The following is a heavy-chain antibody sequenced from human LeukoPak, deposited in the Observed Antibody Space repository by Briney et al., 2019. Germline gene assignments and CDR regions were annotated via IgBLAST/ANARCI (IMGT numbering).Heavy chain of an antibody. V-gene: IGHV1-46*01. CDR1: GYTFTSYY. D-gene: IGHD3-22*01. CDR2: INPSGGST. J-gene: IGHJ3*02. CDR3: AREGPIYYDSSGYFGYDAFDI. Sequence: ASVKVSCTASGYTFTSYYMHWVRQAPGQGLEWMGIINPSGGSTSYAQKFQGRVTMTRDTSTSTVYMELSSLRSEDTAVYYCAREGPIYYDSSGYFGYDAFDIWGQGTMVTVSS.